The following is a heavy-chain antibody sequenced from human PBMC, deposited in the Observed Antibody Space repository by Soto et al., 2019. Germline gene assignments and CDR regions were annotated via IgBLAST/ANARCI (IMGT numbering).Heavy chain of an antibody. J-gene: IGHJ3*02. CDR3: ASSGYGGGSDAFDI. D-gene: IGHD5-12*01. Sequence: QLQLQESGPGLVKPSETLSLTCTVSGGSISSSSYYWGWIRQPPGKGLEWIGSIYYSGSTYYNPSLKSRVTISVDTSKNQFSLKLSSVTAADTAVYYCASSGYGGGSDAFDIWGQGTMVTVSS. CDR2: IYYSGST. CDR1: GGSISSSSYY. V-gene: IGHV4-39*01.